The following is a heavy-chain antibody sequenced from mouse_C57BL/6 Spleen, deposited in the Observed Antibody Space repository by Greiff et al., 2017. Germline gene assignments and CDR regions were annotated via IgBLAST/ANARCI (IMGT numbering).Heavy chain of an antibody. V-gene: IGHV1-50*01. CDR1: GYTFTSYW. J-gene: IGHJ2*01. D-gene: IGHD2-3*01. Sequence: QVQLKQPGAELVKPGASVKLSCKASGYTFTSYWMQWVKQRPGQGLEWIGEIDPSDSYTNYTQKFKGKATLTVDTSSSTVYMQLSSRTAEDSAVYYCARSRDGYFFFYWGQGTTLTVSS. CDR3: ARSRDGYFFFY. CDR2: IDPSDSYT.